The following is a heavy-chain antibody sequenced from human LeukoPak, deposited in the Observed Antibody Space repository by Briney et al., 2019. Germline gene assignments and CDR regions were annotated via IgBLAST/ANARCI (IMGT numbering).Heavy chain of an antibody. V-gene: IGHV4-4*07. J-gene: IGHJ5*02. CDR3: ERFIAVAGTFRNWFDP. CDR1: GGSISSYY. D-gene: IGHD6-19*01. Sequence: PSETLSLTCTVSGGSISSYYWSWIRQPAGKGLEWIGRIYTSGRPNYNPSLKSRVTMSVDTSKNQFSLKLSSVTAADTAVYYCERFIAVAGTFRNWFDPWGQGTLVTVSS. CDR2: IYTSGRP.